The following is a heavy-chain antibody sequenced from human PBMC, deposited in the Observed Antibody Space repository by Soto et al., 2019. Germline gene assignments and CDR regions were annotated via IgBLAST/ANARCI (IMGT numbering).Heavy chain of an antibody. V-gene: IGHV3-23*01. CDR3: AKIEVVGATDTYYYYGMDV. CDR2: ISGSGGST. Sequence: GGSLRLSCAAYGFSFSSYAMSWVRQAPGKGLEWVSAISGSGGSTYYADSVKGRFTISRDNSKNTLYLQMNSLRAEDTAVYYCAKIEVVGATDTYYYYGMDVWGQGTTVTVSS. D-gene: IGHD1-26*01. J-gene: IGHJ6*02. CDR1: GFSFSSYA.